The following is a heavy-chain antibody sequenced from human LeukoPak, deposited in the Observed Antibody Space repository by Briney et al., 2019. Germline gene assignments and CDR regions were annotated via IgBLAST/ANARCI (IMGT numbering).Heavy chain of an antibody. V-gene: IGHV1-18*01. CDR2: ISAYNGNT. Sequence: ALVKVSCKASGYTFTSYGISWVRQAPGQGLEWMGWISAYNGNTNYAQKLQGRVTMTTDTSTSTAYMELRSLRSDDTAVYYCAGTPSHFTMVRGVYLDYWGQGTLVTVSS. CDR3: AGTPSHFTMVRGVYLDY. CDR1: GYTFTSYG. J-gene: IGHJ4*02. D-gene: IGHD3-10*01.